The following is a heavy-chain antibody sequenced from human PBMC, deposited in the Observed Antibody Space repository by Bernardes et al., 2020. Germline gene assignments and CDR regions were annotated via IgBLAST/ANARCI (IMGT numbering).Heavy chain of an antibody. CDR1: GFTFSSYG. CDR3: ARDEGGAPPGTVFDY. J-gene: IGHJ4*02. Sequence: GGSLRLSCAASGFTFSSYGMHWVRQAPGKGLEWVAVIWYDGSNKYYADSVKGRFTISRDNSKNTLYLQMNSLRAEDTAVYYCARDEGGAPPGTVFDYWGQGTLVTVSS. CDR2: IWYDGSNK. V-gene: IGHV3-33*01. D-gene: IGHD2-21*01.